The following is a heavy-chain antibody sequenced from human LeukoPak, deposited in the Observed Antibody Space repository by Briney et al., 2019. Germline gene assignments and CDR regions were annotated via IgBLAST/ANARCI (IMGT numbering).Heavy chain of an antibody. D-gene: IGHD6-19*01. V-gene: IGHV1-2*02. CDR3: ARGYSSPVPNFDY. Sequence: ASVKVSCKASGYTFTGYYMHWVRQAPGQGLEWVGWIHSNNGGTSYAQKFQGRVTMTRDTSITTAYMELPSLTSDDTAVYYCARGYSSPVPNFDYWGQGTLITVSS. CDR2: IHSNNGGT. J-gene: IGHJ4*02. CDR1: GYTFTGYY.